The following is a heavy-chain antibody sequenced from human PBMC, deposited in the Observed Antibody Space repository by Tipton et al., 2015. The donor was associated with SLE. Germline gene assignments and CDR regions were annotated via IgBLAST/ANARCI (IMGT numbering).Heavy chain of an antibody. Sequence: TLSLTCAVSGYSISSGYYWGWIRQPPGKGLEWIGSIYHSGSTYYNPSLKSRVTISVDTSKNQFSLKLSSVTAADTAVYYCARHGGYDYKAFDIWGQGTMVTVSS. J-gene: IGHJ3*02. V-gene: IGHV4-38-2*01. CDR1: GYSISSGYY. CDR2: IYHSGST. D-gene: IGHD5-12*01. CDR3: ARHGGYDYKAFDI.